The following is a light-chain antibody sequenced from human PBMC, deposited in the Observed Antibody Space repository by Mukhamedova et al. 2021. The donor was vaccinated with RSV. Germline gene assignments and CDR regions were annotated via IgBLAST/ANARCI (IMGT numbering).Light chain of an antibody. CDR3: QPTYSSLLT. Sequence: WYQRRVPGKAPKVLIYAASTLESVVPSRFSGSGAGTLFTLTISSLQPEDFATYSCQPTYSSLLTFGAGTKVE. J-gene: IGKJ4*01. CDR2: AAS. V-gene: IGKV1-39*01.